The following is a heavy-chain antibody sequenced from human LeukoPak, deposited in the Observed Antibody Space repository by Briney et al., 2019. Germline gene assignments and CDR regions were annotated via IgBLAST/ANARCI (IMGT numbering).Heavy chain of an antibody. J-gene: IGHJ4*02. CDR2: IYYSGST. D-gene: IGHD3-3*01. Sequence: SETLSLTCTVSGGSTSSYYWSWIRQPPGKGLEWIGYIYYSGSTNYNPSLKSRVTISVDTSKNQFSLKLSSVTAADTAAYYCARVSRSWSGYYPYYFDYWGQGTLVTVSS. V-gene: IGHV4-59*01. CDR3: ARVSRSWSGYYPYYFDY. CDR1: GGSTSSYY.